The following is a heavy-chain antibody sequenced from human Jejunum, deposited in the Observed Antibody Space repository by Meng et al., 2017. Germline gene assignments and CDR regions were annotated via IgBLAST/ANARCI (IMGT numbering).Heavy chain of an antibody. CDR3: AREARGSHWLQRLDI. Sequence: GESLKISCAASGFTFSGYDMHWVRQVTGKGLEWVSAIGTIGDTYYSGSVKGRFTISREDAKNSLYLQMNSLRGEDTAVYYCAREARGSHWLQRLDIWGKGTVVTVSS. J-gene: IGHJ3*02. V-gene: IGHV3-13*01. CDR1: GFTFSGYD. D-gene: IGHD5-24*01. CDR2: IGTIGDT.